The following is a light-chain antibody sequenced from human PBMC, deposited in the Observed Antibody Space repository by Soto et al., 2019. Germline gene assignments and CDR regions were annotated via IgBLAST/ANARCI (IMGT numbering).Light chain of an antibody. CDR2: GAS. J-gene: IGKJ2*01. V-gene: IGKV3-20*01. Sequence: PGERATLSCRASQSVTSSHLAWYQQKPGQAPSLLIYGASSRATGIPDRFSGSGSGTDFTLTVSRLEPEDFAVYSCQQYGSSLPYTFGQGSNLEIK. CDR1: QSVTSSH. CDR3: QQYGSSLPYT.